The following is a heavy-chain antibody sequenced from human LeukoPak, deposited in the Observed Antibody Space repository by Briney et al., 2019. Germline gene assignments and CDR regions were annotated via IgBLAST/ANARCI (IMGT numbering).Heavy chain of an antibody. J-gene: IGHJ4*02. CDR2: IYYSGST. CDR3: ARDRVKTGDLDY. CDR1: GGSISTYY. D-gene: IGHD7-27*01. V-gene: IGHV4-59*01. Sequence: SETLSLTCTVSGGSISTYYWSWIRQPPGKGLEWIGCIYYSGSTNYNPSLKCRVTISVDTSKNQFSLRLSSVTAADTAVYYCARDRVKTGDLDYWGQGTLVTVSS.